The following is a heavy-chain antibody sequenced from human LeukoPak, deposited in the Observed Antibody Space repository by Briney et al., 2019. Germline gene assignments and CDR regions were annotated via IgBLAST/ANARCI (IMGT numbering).Heavy chain of an antibody. V-gene: IGHV1-69*02. D-gene: IGHD6-19*01. Sequence: ASVKVSCKVSGSSFSSYTISWVRQAPRQGLEWMGRIIPIHNMINYAQNFQDRVTITADKSTSTAYMGLSSLRSEDTAIYYCARGAVAGLEGVDYWGQGTLVTVSS. CDR3: ARGAVAGLEGVDY. J-gene: IGHJ4*02. CDR2: IIPIHNMI. CDR1: GSSFSSYT.